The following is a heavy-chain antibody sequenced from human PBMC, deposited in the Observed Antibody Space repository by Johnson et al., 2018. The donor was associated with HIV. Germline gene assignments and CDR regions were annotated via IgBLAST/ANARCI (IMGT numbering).Heavy chain of an antibody. CDR1: GFTFDDYG. J-gene: IGHJ3*02. CDR2: INWNGGST. V-gene: IGHV3-20*04. Sequence: VQLVESGGGVVRPGGSLRLSCATSGFTFDDYGMTWVRQAPGKGLEWVTDINWNGGSTSYAESVKGRFTISRDNGKNSLYLQMNSLRVEDTAVYYCAKGRGHAFDIWGQGTMVTVSS. D-gene: IGHD3-10*01. CDR3: AKGRGHAFDI.